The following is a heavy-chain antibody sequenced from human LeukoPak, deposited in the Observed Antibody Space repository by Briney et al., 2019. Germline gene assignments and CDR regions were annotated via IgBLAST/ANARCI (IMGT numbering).Heavy chain of an antibody. CDR1: GFPFTSHW. J-gene: IGHJ4*02. CDR3: ASGGGWVFFN. D-gene: IGHD6-19*01. CDR2: INSDGSEK. V-gene: IGHV3-7*01. Sequence: GGSLRLSCADSGFPFTSHWLSWFRQSPGRGLEWVAHINSDGSEKNYVDSVKGRFTISRDNARNSQFLQMNSLRAEDTAVYYGASGGGWVFFNWCQGTLVTVSS.